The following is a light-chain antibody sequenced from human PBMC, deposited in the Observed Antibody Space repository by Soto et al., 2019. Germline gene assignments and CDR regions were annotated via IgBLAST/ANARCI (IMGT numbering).Light chain of an antibody. CDR2: LNSDGSH. CDR3: QTWGTGIRV. V-gene: IGLV4-69*01. Sequence: QLVLTQSPSASASLGASVKLTCTLSSGHSNYAIAWHQQQPEKGPRYLMKLNSDGSHTKGDGIPDRFSGSGSGAERYLTISSLQSEDEADYYCQTWGTGIRVFGGGTKLTVL. CDR1: SGHSNYA. J-gene: IGLJ2*01.